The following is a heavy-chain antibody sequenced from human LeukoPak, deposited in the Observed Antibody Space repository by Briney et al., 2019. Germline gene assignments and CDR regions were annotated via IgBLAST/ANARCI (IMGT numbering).Heavy chain of an antibody. J-gene: IGHJ3*02. D-gene: IGHD2-15*01. V-gene: IGHV1-69*06. CDR2: IIPIFGTA. CDR3: ARSVKTTIVVVVAATGATFDI. CDR1: GYTFTSYY. Sequence: SVKVSCKASGYTFTSYYMHWVRQAPGQGLEWMGGIIPIFGTANYAQKFQGRVTITADKSTSTAYMELSSLRSEDTAVYYCARSVKTTIVVVVAATGATFDIWGQGTMVTVSS.